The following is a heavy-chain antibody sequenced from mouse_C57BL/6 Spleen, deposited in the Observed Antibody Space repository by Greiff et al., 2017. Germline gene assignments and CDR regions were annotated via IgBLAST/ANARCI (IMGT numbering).Heavy chain of an antibody. CDR3: ARSGETLLIYDGYYGVDYYAMDY. D-gene: IGHD2-3*01. J-gene: IGHJ4*01. V-gene: IGHV1-72*01. CDR2: IDPNSGGT. CDR1: GYTFTSYW. Sequence: QVQLQQPGAELVKPGASVKLSCKASGYTFTSYWMHWVKQRPGRGLEWIGRIDPNSGGTKYNEKFKSKATLTVDKPTSTAYMQLSSLTSEDAAVYYCARSGETLLIYDGYYGVDYYAMDYWGQGTSVTVSS.